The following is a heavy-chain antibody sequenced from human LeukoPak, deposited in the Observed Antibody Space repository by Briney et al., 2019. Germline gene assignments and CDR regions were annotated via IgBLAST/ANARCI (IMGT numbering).Heavy chain of an antibody. J-gene: IGHJ5*01. CDR1: GSTFSSYW. Sequence: GGSLRLSCAASGSTFSSYWMNWVRQAPGKGLEWVANIKQDGSEKYYVDSVKGRFTISRDNAKNSLYLQMNSLRAEDTAVYYCAKEGAYPIVTYDSWGQGTLVTVSS. CDR2: IKQDGSEK. CDR3: AKEGAYPIVTYDS. V-gene: IGHV3-7*01. D-gene: IGHD4-11*01.